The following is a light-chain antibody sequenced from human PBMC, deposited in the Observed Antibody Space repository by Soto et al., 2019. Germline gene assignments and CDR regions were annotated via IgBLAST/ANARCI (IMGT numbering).Light chain of an antibody. Sequence: QSALSLSVTPREPSSIYCRSSQILLHSNGYNYLDWYLQKPGQSPKXLIYFVSYRASGVHDRVSGSGSGTDFTLKIRRVEPEDVGVYFCMQARQTRTCGQGTKVDIK. J-gene: IGKJ1*01. CDR1: QILLHSNGYNY. V-gene: IGKV2-28*01. CDR2: FVS. CDR3: MQARQTRT.